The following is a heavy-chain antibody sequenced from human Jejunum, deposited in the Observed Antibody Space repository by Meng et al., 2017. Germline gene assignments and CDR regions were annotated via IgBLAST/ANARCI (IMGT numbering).Heavy chain of an antibody. CDR2: MHQSGSS. CDR1: GGFSSITW. CDR3: ARGWKYAWFN. Sequence: SGRWSVSASGALSLPCAVPGGFSSITWCSWLRQPPGKGLEWIGEMHQSGSSNYHPSLKSRLTMSVDESKNHFSLKLNSVTAADTAVYYCARGWKYAWFNWGQGTLVTVSS. J-gene: IGHJ4*02. D-gene: IGHD1-7*01. V-gene: IGHV4-4*02.